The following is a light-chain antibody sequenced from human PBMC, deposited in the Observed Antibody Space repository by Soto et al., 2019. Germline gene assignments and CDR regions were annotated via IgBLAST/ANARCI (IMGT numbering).Light chain of an antibody. J-gene: IGLJ1*01. CDR2: SNN. CDR3: SSYAGSNIGV. V-gene: IGLV1-47*01. Sequence: QSVLTQPPSASGTPGQRVTISCSGSTSSIGSNYVYWYQQLPGTAPKLLIYSNNQRPSGVPDRFSGSKSGTSAPLAISGLRSEDEADYYCSSYAGSNIGVFGTGTKVTVL. CDR1: TSSIGSNY.